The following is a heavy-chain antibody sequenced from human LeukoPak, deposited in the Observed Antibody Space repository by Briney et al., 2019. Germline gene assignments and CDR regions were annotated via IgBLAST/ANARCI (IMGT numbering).Heavy chain of an antibody. CDR2: INHSGST. J-gene: IGHJ3*02. V-gene: IGHV4-34*01. Sequence: KTSETLSLTCAVYGGSFSGYYWSWIRQPPGKGLEWIGEINHSGSTNYNPSLKSRVTISVDTSKNQFSLKLSSVTAADTAVYYCARVVPIDIWGQGTMVTVSS. CDR3: ARVVPIDI. D-gene: IGHD2-8*01. CDR1: GGSFSGYY.